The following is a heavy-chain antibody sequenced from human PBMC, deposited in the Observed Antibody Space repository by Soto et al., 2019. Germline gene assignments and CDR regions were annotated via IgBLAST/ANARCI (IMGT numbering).Heavy chain of an antibody. CDR3: AIVNYDSSGYYFGH. CDR1: GYTFTSYD. D-gene: IGHD3-22*01. Sequence: ASVKVSCKASGYTFTSYDINWVRQATGQGLEWMGWMNPNSGNTGYAQKLQGRVTMTTDTSTSTAYMGLRSLRSDDTAVYYCAIVNYDSSGYYFGHWGQGTLVTVSS. CDR2: MNPNSGNT. J-gene: IGHJ4*02. V-gene: IGHV1-8*01.